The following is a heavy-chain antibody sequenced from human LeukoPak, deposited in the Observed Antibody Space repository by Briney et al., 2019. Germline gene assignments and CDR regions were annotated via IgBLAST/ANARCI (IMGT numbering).Heavy chain of an antibody. Sequence: GGSLRLSCAASGFNLNNYNINWVRQAPGKGLEWVSSISSYSSYIFYADSVKGRFTISRDIAKNSVYLQMYSMRAEDSAVYFCARVHLDYSDLDYWGQGTRVTVSS. CDR1: GFNLNNYN. CDR3: ARVHLDYSDLDY. V-gene: IGHV3-21*01. J-gene: IGHJ4*02. CDR2: ISSYSSYI. D-gene: IGHD2-21*01.